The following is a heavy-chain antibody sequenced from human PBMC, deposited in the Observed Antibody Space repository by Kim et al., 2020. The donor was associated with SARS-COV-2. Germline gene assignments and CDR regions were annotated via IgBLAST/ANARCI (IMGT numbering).Heavy chain of an antibody. CDR3: ARDRPDMVRGIHDAFDI. J-gene: IGHJ3*02. Sequence: LKRRVTISVDTSKNQFSLKLSSVTAADTAVYYCARDRPDMVRGIHDAFDIWGQGTMVTVSS. V-gene: IGHV4-31*02. D-gene: IGHD3-10*01.